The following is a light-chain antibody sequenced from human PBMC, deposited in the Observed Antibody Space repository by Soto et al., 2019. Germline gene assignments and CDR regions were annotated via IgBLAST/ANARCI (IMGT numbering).Light chain of an antibody. J-gene: IGLJ2*01. CDR1: SGSIASNY. CDR2: EDN. V-gene: IGLV6-57*04. CDR3: QSYDISNHRV. Sequence: NFMLTQPHSVSESPGKTVTISCTRSSGSIASNYVQWYQQRPGSAPTTVIYEDNQRPSGVPDRFSGSIDSSSNSASLTISGLKTEDEADYYCQSYDISNHRVFGGGTKVTVL.